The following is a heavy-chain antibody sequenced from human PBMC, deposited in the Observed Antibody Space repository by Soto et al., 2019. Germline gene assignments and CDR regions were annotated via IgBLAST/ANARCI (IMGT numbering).Heavy chain of an antibody. CDR1: GGSISSGGYY. CDR2: IYYSGST. Sequence: SETLSLTCTVSGGSISSGGYYWSWIRQHPGKGLEWIGYIYYSGSTYYNPSLKSRVTISVDTSKNQFSLKLSSVTAADTAVYYCAEYCSSTSCYTEEAFDIWGQGTMVTVSS. D-gene: IGHD2-2*02. V-gene: IGHV4-31*03. CDR3: AEYCSSTSCYTEEAFDI. J-gene: IGHJ3*02.